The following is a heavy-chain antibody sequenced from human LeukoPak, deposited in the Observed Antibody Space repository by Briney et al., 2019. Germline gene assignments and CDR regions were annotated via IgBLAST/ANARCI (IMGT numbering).Heavy chain of an antibody. CDR3: TREYGDDNWFDP. Sequence: PSETLSLTCTVSGGSIRSSYYYWGWIRQPPGKGLEWIGSIYDSGSTYYNPSLKSRVIISVDTSKNQFSLKLSSVTAADTAVYYCTREYGDDNWFDPWGQGTLVTVSS. J-gene: IGHJ5*02. CDR2: IYDSGST. D-gene: IGHD4-17*01. CDR1: GGSIRSSYYY. V-gene: IGHV4-39*07.